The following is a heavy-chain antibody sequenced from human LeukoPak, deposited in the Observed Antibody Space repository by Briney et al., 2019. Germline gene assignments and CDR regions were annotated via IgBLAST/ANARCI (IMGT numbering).Heavy chain of an antibody. V-gene: IGHV3-21*01. Sequence: SGGSLRLSCAASGFTFSSYSMNWVRQAPGKGLEWVSSISSSSSYIYYADSVKGRFTISRDNAKNSLYLQMNSLRAEDTAVYYCARDHNLYYYDSSGLDAFDIWGQGTMVTVSS. CDR3: ARDHNLYYYDSSGLDAFDI. J-gene: IGHJ3*02. CDR1: GFTFSSYS. D-gene: IGHD3-22*01. CDR2: ISSSSSYI.